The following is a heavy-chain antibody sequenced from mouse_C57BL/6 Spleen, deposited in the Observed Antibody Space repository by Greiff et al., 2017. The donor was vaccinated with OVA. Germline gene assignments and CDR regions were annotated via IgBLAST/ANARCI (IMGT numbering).Heavy chain of an antibody. Sequence: VQRVESGAELVRPGASVTLSCKASGYTFTDYEMHWVKQTPVHGLEWIGAIDPETGGTAYNQKFKGKAILTADKSSSTAYMELRSLTSEDSAVYYCTGLRGDYWGQGTSVTVSS. CDR3: TGLRGDY. D-gene: IGHD2-12*01. CDR2: IDPETGGT. V-gene: IGHV1-15*01. CDR1: GYTFTDYE. J-gene: IGHJ4*01.